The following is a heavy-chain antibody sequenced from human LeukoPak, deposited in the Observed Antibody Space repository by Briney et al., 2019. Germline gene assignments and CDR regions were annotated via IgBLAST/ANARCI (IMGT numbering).Heavy chain of an antibody. V-gene: IGHV4-59*01. CDR1: GGSISSYY. CDR3: ARENPSGYYNRPIDY. Sequence: SETLSLTCTVSGGSISSYYWSWIRQPPGKGLEWIGYIYYSGSTNYNPSLKSRVTISVDTSKNQFSLKLSSVTAADTAVYYCARENPSGYYNRPIDYWGQGTLVTVSS. J-gene: IGHJ4*02. D-gene: IGHD3-22*01. CDR2: IYYSGST.